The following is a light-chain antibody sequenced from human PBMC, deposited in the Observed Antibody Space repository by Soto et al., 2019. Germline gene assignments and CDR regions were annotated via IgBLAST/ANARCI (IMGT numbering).Light chain of an antibody. CDR3: SSYAGSNNFV. CDR1: SSDVGAYNS. V-gene: IGLV2-8*01. CDR2: KGT. Sequence: QSALAQPASVSGSPGQSVTISCTGTSSDVGAYNSVSWYQQHPDKAPQLMIYKGTQRPSGVPDRFSGSKSGNTAFLTVSGLRAEDEAEYHCSSYAGSNNFVFGTGTKLTVL. J-gene: IGLJ1*01.